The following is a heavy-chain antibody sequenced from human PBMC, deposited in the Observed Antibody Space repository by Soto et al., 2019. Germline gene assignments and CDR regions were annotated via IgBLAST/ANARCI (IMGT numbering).Heavy chain of an antibody. CDR2: INHSGST. J-gene: IGHJ6*03. CDR3: ARTCFGGVIALNSYYYYYMDV. CDR1: WGKFVDLD. V-gene: IGHV4-34*01. D-gene: IGHD3-16*02. Sequence: AFVILCLPKGVFWGKFVDLDRRRIIQPTRKGLEWIGEINHSGSTNYNPSLKSRVTISVDTSKNQFSLKLSSVTAADTAVYYCARTCFGGVIALNSYYYYYMDVWGKGTTVTVSS.